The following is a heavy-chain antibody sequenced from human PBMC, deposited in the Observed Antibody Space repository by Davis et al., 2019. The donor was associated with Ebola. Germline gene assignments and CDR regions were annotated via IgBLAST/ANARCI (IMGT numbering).Heavy chain of an antibody. CDR3: ARGLRPSYYDFWSGYWGVDV. CDR1: GYTFTGYY. V-gene: IGHV1-2*02. CDR2: INPNSGGT. D-gene: IGHD3-3*01. J-gene: IGHJ6*04. Sequence: ASVKVSCKASGYTFTGYYMHWVRQAPGQGLEWMGWINPNSGGTNYAQKFQGRVTMTRDTSISTAYMELSSLRSEDTAVYYCARGLRPSYYDFWSGYWGVDVWGKGTTVTVSS.